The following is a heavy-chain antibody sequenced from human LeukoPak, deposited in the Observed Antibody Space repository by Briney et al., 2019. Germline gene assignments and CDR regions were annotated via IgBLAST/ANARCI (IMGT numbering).Heavy chain of an antibody. D-gene: IGHD3-3*01. V-gene: IGHV1-69*05. CDR3: ARDSLGYDFWSGYERFDYYYYYMDV. CDR2: MIPIFGTA. J-gene: IGHJ6*03. Sequence: SVKVSCKASGGTFSSYAISWVRQAPGQGLEWMGGMIPIFGTANYAQKFQGRVTITTDESTRTAYMELSSLRSEDTAVYYCARDSLGYDFWSGYERFDYYYYYMDVWGKGTTVTVSS. CDR1: GGTFSSYA.